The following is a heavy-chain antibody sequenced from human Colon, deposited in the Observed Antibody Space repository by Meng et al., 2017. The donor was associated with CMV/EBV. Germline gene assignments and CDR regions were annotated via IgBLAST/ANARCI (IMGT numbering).Heavy chain of an antibody. D-gene: IGHD5-12*01. CDR3: ARGHSDYVY. CDR2: MNPNSGNT. CDR1: GYIFTSYG. J-gene: IGHJ4*02. Sequence: ASVKVSCKASGYIFTSYGISWARQATGQGLEWMGWMNPNSGNTGYAQKFQGRVTMTRNTSISTAYMELSSLRSEDTAVYYCARGHSDYVYWGQGTLVTVSS. V-gene: IGHV1-8*02.